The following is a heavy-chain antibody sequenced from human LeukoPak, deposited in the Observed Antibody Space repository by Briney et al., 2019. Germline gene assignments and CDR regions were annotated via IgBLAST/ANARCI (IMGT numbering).Heavy chain of an antibody. CDR2: IFSGGST. CDR1: GFIFSTNY. J-gene: IGHJ4*02. V-gene: IGHV3-53*01. Sequence: GGSLRLSCAASGFIFSTNYMSWVRQAPGKGLEGVSVIFSGGSTYYSDSVKGRFTISRDKSNNTLYLQMNSLRAEDTAVYYCARGPGKASFDYWGQGTLVTVSS. D-gene: IGHD3-10*01. CDR3: ARGPGKASFDY.